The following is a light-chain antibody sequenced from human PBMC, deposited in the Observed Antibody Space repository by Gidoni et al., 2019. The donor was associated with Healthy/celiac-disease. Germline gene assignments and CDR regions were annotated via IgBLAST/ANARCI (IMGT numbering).Light chain of an antibody. CDR1: SSDVGGYNY. Sequence: QSALTQPRSVSGSPGQSVTISCTGTSSDVGGYNYVSWYQQHPGKAPKLMIYDVSKRPSGVPDRFSGSKSGNKASLTISGLQAEDEADYYCGSYAGSYTFVFGGGTKLTVL. J-gene: IGLJ3*02. CDR3: GSYAGSYTFV. V-gene: IGLV2-11*01. CDR2: DVS.